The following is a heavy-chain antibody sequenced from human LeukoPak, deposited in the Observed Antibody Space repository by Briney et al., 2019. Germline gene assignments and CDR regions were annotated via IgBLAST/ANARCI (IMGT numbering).Heavy chain of an antibody. D-gene: IGHD3-22*01. CDR3: AKSPSSGYYFDY. V-gene: IGHV3-23*01. J-gene: IGHJ4*02. CDR1: GGTFSSYA. Sequence: SCKASGGTFSSYAMSWVRQAPGKGLEWVSGISGSGGSTYYADSVKGRFTISRDNSKNTLYLQMNSLRAEDTAVYYCAKSPSSGYYFDYWGQGTLVTVSS. CDR2: ISGSGGST.